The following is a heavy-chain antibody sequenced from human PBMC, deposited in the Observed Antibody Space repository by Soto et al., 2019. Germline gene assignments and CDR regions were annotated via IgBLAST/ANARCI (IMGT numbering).Heavy chain of an antibody. V-gene: IGHV3-23*01. D-gene: IGHD6-19*01. CDR1: GFTISSYA. CDR2: ISGSGGST. J-gene: IGHJ4*02. CDR3: AKVTSSGWSPLGY. Sequence: PGGSLRLSCASSGFTISSYALCWVRQAPGKGLEWVSAISGSGGSTYYADSVKGRFTISRDNSKNTLYLQMNSLRAEDTAVYYSAKVTSSGWSPLGYWGQGTLVTVSS.